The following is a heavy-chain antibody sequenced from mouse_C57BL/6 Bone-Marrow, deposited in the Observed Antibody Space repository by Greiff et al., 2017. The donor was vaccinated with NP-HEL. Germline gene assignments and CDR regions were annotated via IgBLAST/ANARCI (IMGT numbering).Heavy chain of an antibody. V-gene: IGHV14-4*01. CDR1: GFNIKDDY. CDR3: TTAGGFDY. CDR2: IDPENGDT. J-gene: IGHJ2*01. Sequence: EVKLVESGAELVRPGASVKLSCTASGFNIKDDYMHWVKQRPEQGLEWIGWIDPENGDTEYASKFQGKATITADTSSNTAYLQLSSLTSEDTAVYYCTTAGGFDYWGQGTTLTVSS. D-gene: IGHD3-3*01.